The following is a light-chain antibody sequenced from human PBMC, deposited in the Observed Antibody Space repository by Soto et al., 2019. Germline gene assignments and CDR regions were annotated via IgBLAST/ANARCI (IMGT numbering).Light chain of an antibody. CDR1: QSVNSY. CDR3: QQYDSLWT. CDR2: GAS. Sequence: DIQMTQSPSSLSASVGDRVTITCRASQSVNSYLTWYQQKPGKAPKVLIYGASTLQSGVLSRFSGSGSGTDFTLTISSLRPEDFATYYCQQYDSLWTFGQGTKVEIK. J-gene: IGKJ1*01. V-gene: IGKV1-39*01.